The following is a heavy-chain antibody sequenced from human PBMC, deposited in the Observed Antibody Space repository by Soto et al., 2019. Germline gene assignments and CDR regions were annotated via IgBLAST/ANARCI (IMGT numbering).Heavy chain of an antibody. CDR3: ARGFRGYYYGMDV. CDR1: GGTFSSYA. V-gene: IGHV1-69*01. CDR2: IIPIFGTA. J-gene: IGHJ6*02. Sequence: SVKGSCQASGGTFSSYAISWGRQAPGQGLEWMGGIIPIFGTANYAQKFQGRVTITADESTSTAYMELSSLRSEDTAVYYCARGFRGYYYGMDVWGQGTTVTVSS. D-gene: IGHD3-16*01.